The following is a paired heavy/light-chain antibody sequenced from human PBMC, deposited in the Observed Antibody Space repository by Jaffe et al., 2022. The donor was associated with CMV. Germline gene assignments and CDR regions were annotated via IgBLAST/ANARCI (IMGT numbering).Heavy chain of an antibody. CDR3: AKEYCSSTSCYTGYGMDV. Sequence: EVQLVESGGGLVQPGRSLRLSCAASGFTFDDYAMHWVRQAPGKGLEWVSGISWNSGSIGYADSVKGRFTISRDNAKNSLYLQMNSLRAEDTALYYCAKEYCSSTSCYTGYGMDVWGQGTTVTVSS. CDR2: ISWNSGSI. J-gene: IGHJ6*02. CDR1: GFTFDDYA. V-gene: IGHV3-9*01. D-gene: IGHD2-2*02.
Light chain of an antibody. CDR1: QSISSY. J-gene: IGKJ3*01. CDR3: QQSYSTPAFT. Sequence: DIQMTQSPSSLSASVGDRVTITCRASQSISSYLNWYQQKPGKAPKLLIYAASSLQSGVPSRFSGSGSGTDFTLTISSLQPEDFATYYCQQSYSTPAFTFGPGTKVDIK. V-gene: IGKV1-39*01. CDR2: AAS.